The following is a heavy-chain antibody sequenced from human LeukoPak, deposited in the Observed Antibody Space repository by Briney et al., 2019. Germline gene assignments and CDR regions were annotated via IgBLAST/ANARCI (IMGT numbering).Heavy chain of an antibody. CDR1: GFTCSSYT. CDR3: ARDGGPCSSTSCSYYYYMDV. Sequence: GGSLRLSCAASGFTCSSYTMHWVRQAPGKGLEWVAVISYDGSNKYYADSVKGRFTISRDNSKNTMYVQMNSLRAEDTAVYYCARDGGPCSSTSCSYYYYMDVWGTGTTVTVSS. D-gene: IGHD2-2*01. J-gene: IGHJ6*03. V-gene: IGHV3-30*01. CDR2: ISYDGSNK.